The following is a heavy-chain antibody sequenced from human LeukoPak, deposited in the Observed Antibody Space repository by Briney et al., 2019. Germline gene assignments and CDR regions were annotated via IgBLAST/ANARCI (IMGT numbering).Heavy chain of an antibody. CDR1: GFTFSSCA. CDR3: ATFPTTVVTPDYFDY. CDR2: ISGSGGST. D-gene: IGHD4-23*01. Sequence: GGSLRLSCAASGFTFSSCAMSWVRQAPGKGLEWVSAISGSGGSTYYADSVKGRFTISRDNSKNTLYLQMNSLRAEDTAVYYCATFPTTVVTPDYFDYWGQGTLVTVSP. J-gene: IGHJ4*02. V-gene: IGHV3-23*01.